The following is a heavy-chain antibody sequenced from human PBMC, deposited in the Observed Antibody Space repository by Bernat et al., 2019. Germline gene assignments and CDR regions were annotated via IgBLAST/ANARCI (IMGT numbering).Heavy chain of an antibody. CDR1: GFTFSSYW. CDR2: INSDGSSI. CDR3: ARRVRTGTEPYYFDY. D-gene: IGHD3-10*01. J-gene: IGHJ4*02. V-gene: IGHV3-74*01. Sequence: EVQLGESGGGLVQPGGSLRLSCAASGFTFSSYWMHWVRQAPGKGLVWVSRINSDGSSINYADSVRGRFTISGDNANNTLYLQMNSRRAEDSAVYYCARRVRTGTEPYYFDYWGQGTLVTVSS.